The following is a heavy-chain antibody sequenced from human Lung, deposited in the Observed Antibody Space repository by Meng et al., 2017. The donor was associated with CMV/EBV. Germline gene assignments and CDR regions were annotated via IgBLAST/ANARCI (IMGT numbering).Heavy chain of an antibody. Sequence: SETLSLXXAVSGGPISSSNWWSWVRQPPGKGLEWIGEIYHSGSTNYNPSLKSRVTISVDKSKNQFSLKLSSVTAADTAVYYCARRLSSIAAHNWFEPWGQVTXVNGYS. D-gene: IGHD6-6*01. CDR3: ARRLSSIAAHNWFEP. J-gene: IGHJ5*02. V-gene: IGHV4-4*02. CDR2: IYHSGST. CDR1: GGPISSSNW.